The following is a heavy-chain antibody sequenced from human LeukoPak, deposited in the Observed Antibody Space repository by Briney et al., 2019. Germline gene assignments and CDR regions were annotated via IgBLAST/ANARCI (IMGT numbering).Heavy chain of an antibody. CDR3: AREKFDY. CDR2: IKHDGSEK. V-gene: IGHV3-7*01. Sequence: GGSLGLSCAASGFTFSSYWMNWVRQAPGKGLEWVANIKHDGSEKYYVDSVKGQFTISGDNAKNSLYLQMNSLSVEDTAVYYCAREKFDYWGQGTLVTVSS. J-gene: IGHJ4*02. CDR1: GFTFSSYW.